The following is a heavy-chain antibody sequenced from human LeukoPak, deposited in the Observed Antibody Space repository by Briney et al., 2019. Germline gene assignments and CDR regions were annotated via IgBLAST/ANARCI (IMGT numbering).Heavy chain of an antibody. J-gene: IGHJ6*02. CDR3: ARAARVDYYDSSPYGMDV. V-gene: IGHV1-2*02. CDR2: INPNIGGT. Sequence: ASVKVSCKAPGHTFTGYFMHWVRQAPGQGLEWMGWINPNIGGTNYAQNFQGRVTMTRDTSISTVYMELRRLRSDDTAVYYCARAARVDYYDSSPYGMDVWGQGTTVTVS. CDR1: GHTFTGYF. D-gene: IGHD3-22*01.